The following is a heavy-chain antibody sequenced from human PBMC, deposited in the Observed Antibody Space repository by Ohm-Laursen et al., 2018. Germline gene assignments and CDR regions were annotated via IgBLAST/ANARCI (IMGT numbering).Heavy chain of an antibody. CDR2: IENGGTT. CDR1: GFTFSNAW. CDR3: ARVLNPFDL. J-gene: IGHJ2*01. Sequence: GSLRLSCAASGFTFSNAWMSWVRQAPGKGLEWVSLIENGGTTSYADSVKGRFTISRDNSKNTVYLQLNSLTVEDTALYYCARVLNPFDLWGRGTLVTVSS. V-gene: IGHV3-66*01.